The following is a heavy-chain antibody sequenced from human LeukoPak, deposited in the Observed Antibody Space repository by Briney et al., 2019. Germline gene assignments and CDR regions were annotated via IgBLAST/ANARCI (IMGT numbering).Heavy chain of an antibody. CDR2: IYYSGST. CDR3: ARLAASVWFGELVAFDI. J-gene: IGHJ3*02. CDR1: GGSLSSYY. Sequence: NPSETLSLTCTVSGGSLSSYYWSWIRQPPGKGLEWIGYIYYSGSTNYNPSLKSRVTISVDTSKNQFSLKLSSVTAADTAVYYCARLAASVWFGELVAFDIWGQGTMVTVSS. V-gene: IGHV4-59*01. D-gene: IGHD3-10*01.